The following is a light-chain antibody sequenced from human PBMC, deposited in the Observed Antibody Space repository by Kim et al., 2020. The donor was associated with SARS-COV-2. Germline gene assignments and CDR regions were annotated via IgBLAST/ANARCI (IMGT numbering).Light chain of an antibody. CDR3: SSYTRSSSFG. Sequence: GQSITISCTGTSSDVGGYNYVSWYQQHPGKAPKLMIYDVSKRPSGVSNRFSGSKSGNTASLTISWLQAEDEADYYCSSYTRSSSFGFGGGTQLTVL. J-gene: IGLJ3*02. V-gene: IGLV2-14*04. CDR2: DVS. CDR1: SSDVGGYNY.